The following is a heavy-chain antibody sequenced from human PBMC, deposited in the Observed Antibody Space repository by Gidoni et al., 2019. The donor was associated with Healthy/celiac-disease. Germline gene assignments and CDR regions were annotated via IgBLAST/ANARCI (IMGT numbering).Heavy chain of an antibody. Sequence: QVQLQESGPGLVKPSETLSLTCTVYGGSISSYYCSWIRQPPGKGLECVGYIQYSWRTNYHPSLKRRVTISVDTSKNQFSLKLSSVPAADTAVYYCARASLFLGDGYNFYYWGQGTLVTVSS. D-gene: IGHD5-12*01. V-gene: IGHV4-59*01. J-gene: IGHJ4*02. CDR2: IQYSWRT. CDR3: ARASLFLGDGYNFYY. CDR1: GGSISSYY.